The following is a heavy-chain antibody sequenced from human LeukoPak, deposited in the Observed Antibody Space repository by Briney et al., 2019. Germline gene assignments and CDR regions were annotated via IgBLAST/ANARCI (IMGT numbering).Heavy chain of an antibody. V-gene: IGHV3-72*01. CDR1: GFTFSDHF. D-gene: IGHD1-26*01. Sequence: PGGSLRLSCAASGFTFSDHFMDWVRQAQGKGLEWVGRIRKNVGSYSTEYAASVKGRFTISRDDSKNSLYLQMNSLETEDTAVYYCVRLSGNYLDYWGQGTLVTVSS. CDR2: IRKNVGSYST. CDR3: VRLSGNYLDY. J-gene: IGHJ4*02.